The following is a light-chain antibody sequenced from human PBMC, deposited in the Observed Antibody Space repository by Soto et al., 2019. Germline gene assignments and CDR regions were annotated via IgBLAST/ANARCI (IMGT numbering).Light chain of an antibody. J-gene: IGKJ5*01. Sequence: EIVLTQTPLSSPVTLGQPASISCRSDHSIVHSNGDTFLSWRQQRPGQPPRLLIYKVSNRFSGVPDRLSGSGAGTDFPLNISRVEDEDVGVYYCMQVNEFPVTFGQGTRLEIK. CDR3: MQVNEFPVT. CDR1: HSIVHSNGDTF. V-gene: IGKV2-24*01. CDR2: KVS.